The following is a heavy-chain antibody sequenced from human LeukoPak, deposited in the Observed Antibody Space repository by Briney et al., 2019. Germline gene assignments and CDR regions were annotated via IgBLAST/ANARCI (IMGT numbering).Heavy chain of an antibody. J-gene: IGHJ3*02. CDR1: GVSVSDGRYY. CDR3: ARSANAFDI. CDR2: KYYSGSA. V-gene: IGHV4-31*03. Sequence: SQTLSLTCNVSGVSVSDGRYYWTWIRQHPGKGLEWIGYKYYSGSAKYNPSLKSRVTISVDTSTNQFSLNLSSVTAADTAVYYCARSANAFDIWGQGTMVTVSS.